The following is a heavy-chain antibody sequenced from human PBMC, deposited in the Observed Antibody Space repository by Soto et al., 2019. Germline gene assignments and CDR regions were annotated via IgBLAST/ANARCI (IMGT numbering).Heavy chain of an antibody. CDR2: SRNKPNSYST. D-gene: IGHD2-21*01. J-gene: IGHJ4*02. Sequence: EVQLVESGGGLVQPGGSLRLSCAASGFSISDHYMDWVRQAPGKGLEWIGRSRNKPNSYSTEYAASVNGRFTISRDDSKNSLYLQRDSLKTEDTAVYYCARASRVIVALDYWGQGTLVTVSS. V-gene: IGHV3-72*01. CDR3: ARASRVIVALDY. CDR1: GFSISDHY.